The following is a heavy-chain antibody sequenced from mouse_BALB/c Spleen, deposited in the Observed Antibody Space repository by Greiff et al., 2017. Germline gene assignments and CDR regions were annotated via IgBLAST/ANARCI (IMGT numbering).Heavy chain of an antibody. Sequence: VQLQQSGAELVKPGPSVKLSCTASGFYIKDTYMHWVKQRPEKGLEWIGRIDPANGNTKYDPKFQGKATITADTSSNTAYLQLSSLTSEDTAVYYCARQLGLPWGQGTTRTVSS. CDR1: GFYIKDTY. V-gene: IGHV14-3*02. D-gene: IGHD3-1*01. CDR2: IDPANGNT. J-gene: IGHJ2*01. CDR3: ARQLGLP.